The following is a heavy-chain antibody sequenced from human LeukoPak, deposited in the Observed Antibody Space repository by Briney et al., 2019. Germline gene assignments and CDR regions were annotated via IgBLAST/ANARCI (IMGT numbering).Heavy chain of an antibody. Sequence: SETLSLTCTVSGGSISSGSYYWSWIRQPGGKGLEWIGRIYTSGSTNYNPSLKSRVTISVDTSKNQFSLKLSSVTAAATAVYYCVRSGYSSGWYTDYWGQGTLVTVSS. CDR1: GGSISSGSYY. D-gene: IGHD6-19*01. J-gene: IGHJ4*02. CDR2: IYTSGST. V-gene: IGHV4-61*02. CDR3: VRSGYSSGWYTDY.